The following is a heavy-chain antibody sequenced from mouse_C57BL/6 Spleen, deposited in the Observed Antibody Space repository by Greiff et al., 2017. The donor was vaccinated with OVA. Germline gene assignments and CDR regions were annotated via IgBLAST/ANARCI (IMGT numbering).Heavy chain of an antibody. CDR1: GYTFTSYW. Sequence: QVQLQQPGAELVRPGSSVKLSCKASGYTFTSYWMDWVKQRPGQGLEWIGNIYPSDSDTHSNQKFKDKATLTVDKSSSTAYMQLSSLTSEDSAVYYCAIPTVVGGNYFDYWGQGTTRTVSS. V-gene: IGHV1-61*01. CDR3: AIPTVVGGNYFDY. D-gene: IGHD1-1*01. CDR2: IYPSDSDT. J-gene: IGHJ2*01.